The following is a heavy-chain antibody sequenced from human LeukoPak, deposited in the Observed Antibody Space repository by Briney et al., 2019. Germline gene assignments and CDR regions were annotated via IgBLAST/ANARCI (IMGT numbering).Heavy chain of an antibody. CDR1: GFTFSSYW. CDR3: ATEPGIGYAFDI. D-gene: IGHD3-10*01. Sequence: GGSLRLSCAASGFTFSSYWMSWVRQAPGKGLEWVANIKQDGSERYYVDSVKGRFTISRDNAKNSLSLQMNSLRAEDMAVYYCATEPGIGYAFDIWGQGRMVTVSS. CDR2: IKQDGSER. J-gene: IGHJ3*02. V-gene: IGHV3-7*01.